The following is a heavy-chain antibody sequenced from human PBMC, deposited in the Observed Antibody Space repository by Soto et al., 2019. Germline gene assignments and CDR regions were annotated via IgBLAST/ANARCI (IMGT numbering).Heavy chain of an antibody. Sequence: EVQLVESGGGLVQPGGSLRLSCAASGFTLSDHYMDWVRQAPGKGLEWVGRTKNKANRYTTEYAASVNGRFTISRDDSKNSLYVQMNSLKTGDTAVYDCARWVSGSPDNWGQGTLVTVSS. CDR3: ARWVSGSPDN. CDR2: TKNKANRYTT. V-gene: IGHV3-72*01. D-gene: IGHD1-26*01. J-gene: IGHJ4*02. CDR1: GFTLSDHY.